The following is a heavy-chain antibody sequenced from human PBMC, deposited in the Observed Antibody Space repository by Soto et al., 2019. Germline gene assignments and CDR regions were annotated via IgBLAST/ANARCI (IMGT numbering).Heavy chain of an antibody. Sequence: SETLSLTCTVSGGSISSSSYYWGWIRQPPGKGLEWIGSIYYSGSTYYNPSLKSRVTISVDTSKNQFSLKLSSVTAADTAVYYCARRGIKIFGVVSGMDVWGQGTTVTVSS. CDR3: ARRGIKIFGVVSGMDV. V-gene: IGHV4-39*01. D-gene: IGHD3-3*01. CDR2: IYYSGST. CDR1: GGSISSSSYY. J-gene: IGHJ6*02.